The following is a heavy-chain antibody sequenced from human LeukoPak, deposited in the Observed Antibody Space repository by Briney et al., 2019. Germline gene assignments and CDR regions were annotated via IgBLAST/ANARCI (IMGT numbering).Heavy chain of an antibody. CDR3: ARDGDSSSLNWFDP. D-gene: IGHD6-13*01. CDR1: GYTFTGYY. V-gene: IGHV1-2*02. J-gene: IGHJ5*02. Sequence: GASVKVSCKASGYTFTGYYMHWVRQAPGQGLEWMGWINPNSGGTNYAQKFQGRVTMTRDTSISTAYMELSRLRSDDTAVYYCARDGDSSSLNWFDPWGQGTLVTVSS. CDR2: INPNSGGT.